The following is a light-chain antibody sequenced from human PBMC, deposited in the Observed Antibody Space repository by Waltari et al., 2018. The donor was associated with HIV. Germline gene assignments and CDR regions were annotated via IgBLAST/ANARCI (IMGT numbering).Light chain of an antibody. J-gene: IGLJ3*02. Sequence: SALTQPAPVSGSPGQSIPISCAGTSSHLRDSNSVSWSQHHPGKVPKGIIYEVSNRPSGVSSRFSGSISANTASLTISGLQPEDEADYFCASYISSASPEFGGGTKVTVL. V-gene: IGLV2-14*01. CDR2: EVS. CDR3: ASYISSASPE. CDR1: SSHLRDSNS.